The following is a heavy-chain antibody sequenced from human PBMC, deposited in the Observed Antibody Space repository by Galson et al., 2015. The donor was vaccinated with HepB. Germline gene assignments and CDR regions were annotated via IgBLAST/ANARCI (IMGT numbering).Heavy chain of an antibody. D-gene: IGHD2-21*02. CDR3: AKLAYCGGDCYPPDAFDI. J-gene: IGHJ3*02. CDR2: IKQDGSEK. Sequence: PLRLSCAASGFTFSSYWMSWVRQAPGKGLEWVANIKQDGSEKYYVDSVKGRFTISRDNAKNSLYLQMNSLRAEDTAVYYCAKLAYCGGDCYPPDAFDIWGQGTMVTVSS. V-gene: IGHV3-7*03. CDR1: GFTFSSYW.